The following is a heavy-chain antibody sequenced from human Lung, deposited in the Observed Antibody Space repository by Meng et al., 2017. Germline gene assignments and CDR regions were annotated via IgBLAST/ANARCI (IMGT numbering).Heavy chain of an antibody. D-gene: IGHD4-11*01. CDR1: GGSSSDYY. CDR3: ARGPTTMAHDFDY. J-gene: IGHJ4*02. Sequence: QVQLQQWGAGLLKPSWTLSLTCVVSGGSSSDYYWSWIRQPPGKGLEWIGEINHSGSTNYNPSLESRATISVDTSQNNLSLKLSSVTAADSAVYYCARGPTTMAHDFDYWGQGTLVTVSS. CDR2: INHSGST. V-gene: IGHV4-34*01.